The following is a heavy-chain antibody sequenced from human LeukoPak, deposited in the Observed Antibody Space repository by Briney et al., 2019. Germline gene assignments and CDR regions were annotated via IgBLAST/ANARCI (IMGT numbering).Heavy chain of an antibody. CDR3: ARDRERGAFDI. CDR1: GFTFSSYS. Sequence: GGSLRLSCAASGFTFSSYSMNWVRQAPGKGLEWVLSISSSSSYIYYADSVKGRFTISRDNAKNSLYLQMNSLRAEDTAVYYCARDRERGAFDIWGQGTMVTVSS. V-gene: IGHV3-21*01. J-gene: IGHJ3*02. CDR2: ISSSSSYI.